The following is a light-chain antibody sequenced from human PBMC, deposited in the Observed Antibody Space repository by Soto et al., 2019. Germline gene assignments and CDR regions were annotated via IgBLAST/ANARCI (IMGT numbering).Light chain of an antibody. J-gene: IGKJ1*01. CDR1: QSVSSN. Sequence: MVMTHSPATLSVSPGERAALSCRASQSVSSNLAWYQQKPGQAPRLLIYGASTRAAGIPARFSGSGSGTEFTLTISSLQSEDSAVYYCQQYNDWWTFGQGTKVDIK. CDR2: GAS. V-gene: IGKV3-15*01. CDR3: QQYNDWWT.